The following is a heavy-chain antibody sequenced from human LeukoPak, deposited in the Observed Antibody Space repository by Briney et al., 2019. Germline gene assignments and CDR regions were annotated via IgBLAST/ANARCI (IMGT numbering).Heavy chain of an antibody. CDR1: GGSISKADSY. CDR3: ARRGYDSSGYYYVNLNGMDV. Sequence: SDTLSHNCTVSGGSISKADSYWGWVRQSPGEELEWIGSSDYIGGTTYNPSLKSRVTVSVDTSKNQFSLKLSSVTAADTAVYYCARRGYDSSGYYYVNLNGMDVWGQGTTVTVSS. CDR2: SDYIGGT. V-gene: IGHV4-39*01. D-gene: IGHD3-22*01. J-gene: IGHJ6*02.